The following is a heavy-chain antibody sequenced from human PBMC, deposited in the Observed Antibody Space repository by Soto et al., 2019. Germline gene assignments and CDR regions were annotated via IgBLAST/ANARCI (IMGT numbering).Heavy chain of an antibody. CDR2: IYSNGNT. CDR3: ARDRAWAAPDWYFDL. V-gene: IGHV4-4*07. CDR1: GGSINSYD. D-gene: IGHD6-25*01. J-gene: IGHJ2*01. Sequence: NPSETLSLTCTVSGGSINSYDCSWIRQPAGKGLEWIGRIYSNGNTNHNPSLRSRVIMSIDTSQNQFSLRLGSVTAADTAVYYCARDRAWAAPDWYFDLWGRGTLVTVSS.